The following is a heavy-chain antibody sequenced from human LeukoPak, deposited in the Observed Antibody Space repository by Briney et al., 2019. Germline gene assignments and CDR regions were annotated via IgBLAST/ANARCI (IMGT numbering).Heavy chain of an antibody. CDR3: ARDQSIDSSGYYRQTVLRGPRTYYFDY. CDR1: GFTFSAYA. Sequence: GGSLRLSCEASGFTFSAYAMTWVRQAPGKGLEWVSSIGSDNKPHYSESVRGRFAISRDNSKSMLFLQLNSLRAEDTALYYWARDQSIDSSGYYRQTVLRGPRTYYFDYWGQGTLVTVSS. V-gene: IGHV3-23*01. D-gene: IGHD3-22*01. J-gene: IGHJ4*02. CDR2: IGSDNKP.